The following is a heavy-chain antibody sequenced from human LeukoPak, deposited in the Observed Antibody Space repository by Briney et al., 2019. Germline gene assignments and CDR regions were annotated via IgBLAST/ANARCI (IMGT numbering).Heavy chain of an antibody. V-gene: IGHV3-43*01. D-gene: IGHD3-9*01. CDR3: ASSPYYDILTGYYGGFAY. Sequence: PGGSLRLSCAASGFTFDDYTMHWARQAPGKGLEWVSLISWDGGSTYYADSVKGRFTISRDNSKNSLYLQMNSLRTEDTALYYCASSPYYDILTGYYGGFAYWGQGTLVTVSS. J-gene: IGHJ4*02. CDR2: ISWDGGST. CDR1: GFTFDDYT.